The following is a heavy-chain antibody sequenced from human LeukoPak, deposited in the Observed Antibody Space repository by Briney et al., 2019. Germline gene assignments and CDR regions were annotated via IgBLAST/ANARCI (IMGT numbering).Heavy chain of an antibody. CDR1: GGSISSSNW. V-gene: IGHV4-4*02. Sequence: SGTLSLTCAVSGGSISSSNWWSWVRQPPGKGLEWIGEIYHSGSTNYNPSLKSRVTVSVDRSKNQFSLKLSSVTAADTAVYYCASGGDSGGFYYFDYWGQGTLVTVSS. D-gene: IGHD5-12*01. J-gene: IGHJ4*02. CDR3: ASGGDSGGFYYFDY. CDR2: IYHSGST.